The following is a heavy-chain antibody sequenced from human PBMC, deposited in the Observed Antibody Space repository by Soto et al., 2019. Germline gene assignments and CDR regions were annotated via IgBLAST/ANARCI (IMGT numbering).Heavy chain of an antibody. CDR1: GGSFSGYY. J-gene: IGHJ4*02. CDR3: ASQICSGGSCYLSLTY. Sequence: QVQLQQWGAGLLKPSETLSLTCAVYGGSFSGYYWSWIRQPPGKGLEWTGEINHSGSTNYNPSLTSRVTISVDTSKNQFPLKLSSVTAADTAVYYCASQICSGGSCYLSLTYWGQGTLVTVSS. D-gene: IGHD2-15*01. CDR2: INHSGST. V-gene: IGHV4-34*01.